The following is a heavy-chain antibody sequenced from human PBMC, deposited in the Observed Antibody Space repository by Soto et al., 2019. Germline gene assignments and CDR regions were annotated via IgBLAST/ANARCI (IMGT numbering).Heavy chain of an antibody. CDR2: ISYDGSNI. CDR1: GFTFSSYG. V-gene: IGHV3-30*18. CDR3: AKDTNLGALDDYYYGMDV. Sequence: PGGSLRLSCAASGFTFSSYGMHWVRQAPGKGLEWVAVISYDGSNIYYADSVKGRFTISRDNSKNTLYLQMNSLRAEDTAVYYCAKDTNLGALDDYYYGMDVWGQGTTGTVSS. J-gene: IGHJ6*02. D-gene: IGHD1-1*01.